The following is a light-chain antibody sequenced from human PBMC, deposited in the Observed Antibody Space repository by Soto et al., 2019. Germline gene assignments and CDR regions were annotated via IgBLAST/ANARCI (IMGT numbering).Light chain of an antibody. J-gene: IGKJ1*01. Sequence: IVLTQSPDTLSLSPGERATLSCRASQSVSSSQLVWYQQKPGQAPRLLIYAASSRATGIPDRFSGSGSGTDFTLTVSELETEDLAVYYCQHYANSVWTFGQGTKVESK. CDR3: QHYANSVWT. V-gene: IGKV3-20*01. CDR2: AAS. CDR1: QSVSSSQ.